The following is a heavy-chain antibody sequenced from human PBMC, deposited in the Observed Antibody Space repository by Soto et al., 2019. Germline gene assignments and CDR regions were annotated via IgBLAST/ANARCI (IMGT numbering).Heavy chain of an antibody. J-gene: IGHJ3*02. CDR1: GGFVSSGSYY. CDR2: MSHSGGT. D-gene: IGHD1-1*01. Sequence: QVQLQQWGAGLLKPSETLSLTCAVYGGFVSSGSYYWSWIRQPPGKGLEWIGEMSHSGGTHFNPSLKSRVTISVETSKNQFSPEMSAVTAADTALYYCARVERGTATTVVDAFDIWGPGTMVTVSS. V-gene: IGHV4-34*01. CDR3: ARVERGTATTVVDAFDI.